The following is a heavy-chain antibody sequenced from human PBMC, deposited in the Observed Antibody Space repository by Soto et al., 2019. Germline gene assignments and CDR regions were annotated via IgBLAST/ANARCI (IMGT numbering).Heavy chain of an antibody. V-gene: IGHV3-30-3*01. Sequence: GGSLRLSCAASGFTFSRYATHWVRQAPGKGLEWVAVMSYDGTNKDYADSVKGRFIISRDNSKNTMYLQMNSLRGEDTAVYYCARVDNSGGYYRRYFDYWGQGTLVTVSS. CDR2: MSYDGTNK. J-gene: IGHJ4*02. D-gene: IGHD1-26*01. CDR1: GFTFSRYA. CDR3: ARVDNSGGYYRRYFDY.